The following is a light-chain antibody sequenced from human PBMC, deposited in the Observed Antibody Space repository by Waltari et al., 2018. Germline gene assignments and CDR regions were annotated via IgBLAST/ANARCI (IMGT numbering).Light chain of an antibody. CDR3: QQTYSTPPT. CDR2: AAS. CDR1: QSINTY. Sequence: DIQMTQSPASLSASVGDRVHITCRASQSINTYLNWYQQKPEKAPNLLIYAASSLQSGVPSRFTGSGSGTEFSLTISSLQPEDFATYYCQQTYSTPPTFGQGTNVEIK. J-gene: IGKJ1*01. V-gene: IGKV1-39*01.